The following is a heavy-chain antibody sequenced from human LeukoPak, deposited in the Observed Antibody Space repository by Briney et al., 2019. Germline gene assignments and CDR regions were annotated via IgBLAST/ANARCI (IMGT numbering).Heavy chain of an antibody. CDR1: GFTVSDYY. Sequence: PGGPLRLSCAASGFTVSDYYMSWIRQAPGKGREGVSYISSSGSTIYYADSVKGRFTISRDNAKNSLYLQMNSLRAEDTAVYYCARDRRGYYYYYYMDVWGKGTTVTVSS. CDR2: ISSSGSTI. V-gene: IGHV3-11*04. D-gene: IGHD5-12*01. J-gene: IGHJ6*03. CDR3: ARDRRGYYYYYYMDV.